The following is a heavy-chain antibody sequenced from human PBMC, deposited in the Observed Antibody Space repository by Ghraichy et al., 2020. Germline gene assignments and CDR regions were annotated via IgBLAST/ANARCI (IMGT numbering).Heavy chain of an antibody. V-gene: IGHV1-2*02. CDR1: GYTFTGYY. J-gene: IGHJ6*02. CDR2: INPNSGGT. D-gene: IGHD1-1*01. Sequence: ASVKVSCKASGYTFTGYYMHWVRQAPGQGLEWMGWINPNSGGTNYAQKFQGRVNMTRDTSISTAYMELSRLRSDDTAVYYCARVRGERIYHNGSDVWGHGTTVSVSS. CDR3: ARVRGERIYHNGSDV.